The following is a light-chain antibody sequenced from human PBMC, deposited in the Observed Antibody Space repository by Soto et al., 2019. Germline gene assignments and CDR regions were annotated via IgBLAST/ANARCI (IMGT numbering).Light chain of an antibody. V-gene: IGLV2-14*01. CDR3: SSHTSSSTWV. Sequence: QSVLTQPASVSGSPGQSITISCTGTSSDVGGYNFVSWYQQHPGKAPKLMIYDVSNRPSGVSNRFSGSKSGNTASLTISGLRAEDEADYYCSSHTSSSTWVFGGGTKLTLL. CDR2: DVS. CDR1: SSDVGGYNF. J-gene: IGLJ3*02.